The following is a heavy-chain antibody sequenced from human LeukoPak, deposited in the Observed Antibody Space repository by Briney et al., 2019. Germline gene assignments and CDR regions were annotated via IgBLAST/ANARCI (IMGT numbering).Heavy chain of an antibody. J-gene: IGHJ4*02. D-gene: IGHD3-10*01. CDR3: ARAKEITMVRGLIITFYFNY. CDR1: GASISSGGYS. Sequence: SQTLSLTCAVSGASISSGGYSWTWIRQPPGKGLEWIGNIYYSGSTDYNPSLKSRVTMSVDRSKNQFSPNLSSVIAADTAVYYCARAKEITMVRGLIITFYFNYWGQGTLVTVSS. V-gene: IGHV4-30-2*01. CDR2: IYYSGST.